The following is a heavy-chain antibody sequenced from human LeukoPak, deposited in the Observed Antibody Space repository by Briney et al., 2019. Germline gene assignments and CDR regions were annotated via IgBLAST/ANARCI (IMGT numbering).Heavy chain of an antibody. J-gene: IGHJ4*02. V-gene: IGHV4-61*01. CDR3: ARDNGSGSHFDY. Sequence: SETLSLTCTVSGGSVSSGSYYWSWIRQPPGKGLEWIGYIYYSGSTNYNPSLKSRVTISVDTSKNQFSLKLSSVTAADTAVYYCARDNGSGSHFDYWGQETLVTVSS. D-gene: IGHD1-26*01. CDR1: GGSVSSGSYY. CDR2: IYYSGST.